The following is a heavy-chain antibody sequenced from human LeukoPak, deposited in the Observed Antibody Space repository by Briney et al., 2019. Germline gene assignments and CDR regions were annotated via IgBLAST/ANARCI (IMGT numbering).Heavy chain of an antibody. V-gene: IGHV1-2*02. CDR3: ARGALPRQSLYSSSWYYFDY. CDR2: INPNSGGT. J-gene: IGHJ4*02. D-gene: IGHD6-13*01. CDR1: GYTFTGYY. Sequence: ASVKVSCKASGYTFTGYYMHWVRQAPGQGLEWMGWINPNSGGTNYAQKFQGRVTMTRDTSISTAYMELSRLRSDDTAVYYCARGALPRQSLYSSSWYYFDYWGQGTLVTVSS.